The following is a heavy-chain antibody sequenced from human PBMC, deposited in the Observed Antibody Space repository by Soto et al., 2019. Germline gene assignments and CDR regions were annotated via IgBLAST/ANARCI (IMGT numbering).Heavy chain of an antibody. CDR2: IYYSGST. J-gene: IGHJ6*03. CDR1: GGSISSSSYY. D-gene: IGHD1-7*01. V-gene: IGHV4-39*01. CDR3: ARLSWNYGGREYYYYYMDV. Sequence: SETLSLTCTVSGGSISSSSYYWGWIRQPPGKGLEWVGSIYYSGSTYYNPSLKSRVTISVDTSKNQFSLKLSSVTAADTAVYYCARLSWNYGGREYYYYYMDVWGKGTTVTVSS.